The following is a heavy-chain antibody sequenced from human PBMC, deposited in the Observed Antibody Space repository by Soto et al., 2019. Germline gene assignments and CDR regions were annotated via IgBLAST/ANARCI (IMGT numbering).Heavy chain of an antibody. CDR3: ARRDGYNFDY. V-gene: IGHV3-64*01. CDR1: GFTFSSYA. CDR2: ISSNGGST. Sequence: PWGSLRLSCAASGFTFSSYAMHWVRQAPGKGLEYVSAISSNGGSTYYANSVKGRFTISRDNSKNTLYLQMGSLRAEDMAVYYCARRDGYNFDYWGQGTLVTRLL. D-gene: IGHD5-12*01. J-gene: IGHJ4*02.